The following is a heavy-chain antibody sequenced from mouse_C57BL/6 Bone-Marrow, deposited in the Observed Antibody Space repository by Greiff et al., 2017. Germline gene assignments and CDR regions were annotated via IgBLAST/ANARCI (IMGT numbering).Heavy chain of an antibody. J-gene: IGHJ2*01. D-gene: IGHD2-1*01. CDR3: ARHYYGNPFDY. CDR1: GYTFTDYY. V-gene: IGHV1-26*01. Sequence: EVQLQQSGPELVKPGASVKISCKASGYTFTDYYMNWVKQSHGKSLEWIGDINPNNGGTSYNQKFKGKATLTVDKSSSTAYMELRSLTSDDSAVYYCARHYYGNPFDYWGQGTTLTVSS. CDR2: INPNNGGT.